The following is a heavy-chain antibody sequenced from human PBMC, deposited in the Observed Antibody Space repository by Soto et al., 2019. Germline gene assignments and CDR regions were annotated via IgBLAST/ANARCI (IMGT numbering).Heavy chain of an antibody. CDR1: GFTFRNYV. V-gene: IGHV3-30*18. CDR3: TKDRATHRNY. Sequence: QVQLVESGGGVVQPGRSLSLSCAASGFTFRNYVMHWVRQAPGKGLEWVAVISSDGSNKYYADSVKGRFTISRDNSKNTLYLQMNILRIEDTAVYYCTKDRATHRNYWGQGTLVTVSS. J-gene: IGHJ4*02. CDR2: ISSDGSNK. D-gene: IGHD5-12*01.